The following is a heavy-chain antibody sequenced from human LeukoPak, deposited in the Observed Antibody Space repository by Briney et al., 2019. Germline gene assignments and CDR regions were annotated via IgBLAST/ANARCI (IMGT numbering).Heavy chain of an antibody. Sequence: KPSETLSLTCGVYGGSLSDYYWSWIRQPPGKGLEWIGEINDSGSTNYNPSLKSRVTILVDKSKNQISLKLSSVTAADTAVYYCARQAGSYAFYYYDYWGQGTLVTVSS. CDR1: GGSLSDYY. CDR2: INDSGST. J-gene: IGHJ4*02. D-gene: IGHD2-2*01. CDR3: ARQAGSYAFYYYDY. V-gene: IGHV4-34*01.